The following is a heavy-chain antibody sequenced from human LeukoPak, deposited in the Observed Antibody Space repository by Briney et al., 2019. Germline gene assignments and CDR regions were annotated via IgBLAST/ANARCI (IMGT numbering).Heavy chain of an antibody. CDR2: ISSSSSYI. D-gene: IGHD2-2*02. V-gene: IGHV3-21*01. CDR3: ARDRGYCSSTSCYTLGIFDY. CDR1: GFTFSSYS. Sequence: PGGSLRLSCAASGFTFSSYSMNWVRQAPGKGLEWVSSISSSSSYIYYADSVKGRFTISRDNAKNSLYLQMNSLRAEGTAVYYCARDRGYCSSTSCYTLGIFDYWGQGTLVTVSS. J-gene: IGHJ4*02.